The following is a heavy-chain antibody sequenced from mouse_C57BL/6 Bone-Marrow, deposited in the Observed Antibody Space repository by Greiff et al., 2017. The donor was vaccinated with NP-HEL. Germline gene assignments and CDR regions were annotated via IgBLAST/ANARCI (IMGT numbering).Heavy chain of an antibody. V-gene: IGHV1-9*01. D-gene: IGHD1-1*01. CDR3: AREADYYGSSLYYFDY. CDR1: GYTFTGYW. J-gene: IGHJ2*01. Sequence: QVQLQQSGAELMKPGASVKLSCKATGYTFTGYWIEWVKQRPGHGLEWIGEILPGSGSTNYNEKFKGKATFTADTSSNTAYMQLSSLTTEDSAIYYCAREADYYGSSLYYFDYWGQGTTLTVSS. CDR2: ILPGSGST.